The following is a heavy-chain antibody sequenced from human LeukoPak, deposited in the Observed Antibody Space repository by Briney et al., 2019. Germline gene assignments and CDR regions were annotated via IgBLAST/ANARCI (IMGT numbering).Heavy chain of an antibody. Sequence: GGSLRLSCAASGFTFSSYAMSWVRQAPGKGLEWVSAISGSGSTYYADSVKGRFTISRDNSKNTLYLQMNSLRAEDTAVYYCAKEDSSGWYDYAFDIWGQGTMVTVSS. CDR2: ISGSGST. D-gene: IGHD6-19*01. V-gene: IGHV3-23*01. CDR3: AKEDSSGWYDYAFDI. J-gene: IGHJ3*02. CDR1: GFTFSSYA.